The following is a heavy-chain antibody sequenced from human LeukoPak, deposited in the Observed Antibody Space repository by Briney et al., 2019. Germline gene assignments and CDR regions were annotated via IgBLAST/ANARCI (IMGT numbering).Heavy chain of an antibody. CDR2: INHSGST. CDR1: GGSFSGYY. V-gene: IGHV4-34*01. CDR3: ARGRANDFWSGYWFDP. Sequence: SETLSLTCAVYGGSFSGYYWSWIRQPPGKGLEWIGEINHSGSTNYNPSLKSRVTISVDTSKNRFSLKLSSVTAADTAVYYCARGRANDFWSGYWFDPWGQGTLVTVSS. D-gene: IGHD3-3*01. J-gene: IGHJ5*02.